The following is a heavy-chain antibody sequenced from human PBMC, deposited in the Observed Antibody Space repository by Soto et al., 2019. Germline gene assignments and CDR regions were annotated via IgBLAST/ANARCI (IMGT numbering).Heavy chain of an antibody. J-gene: IGHJ4*02. V-gene: IGHV4-31*03. Sequence: SETLSLTCTVSGGSISSGGYYWSWIRQHPGKGLEWIGYIYYSGSTYYNPSLKSRVTISVDTSKNQFSLKLSSVTAADTAVYYCARAGYYDSSGYPYFDYWGQGTLVTVSS. CDR3: ARAGYYDSSGYPYFDY. D-gene: IGHD3-22*01. CDR2: IYYSGST. CDR1: GGSISSGGYY.